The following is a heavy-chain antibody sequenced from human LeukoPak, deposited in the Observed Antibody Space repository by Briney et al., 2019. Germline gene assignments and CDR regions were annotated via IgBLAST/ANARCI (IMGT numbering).Heavy chain of an antibody. J-gene: IGHJ4*02. D-gene: IGHD5-18*01. Sequence: GGSLRLSCAASGFTFNNYGMNWVRQVPGKGLEWVSGTGGSTGYADSVKGRFTISRDNAKNSLYLQMNNLRAEDTALYHCGRDRSYGSFDYWGQGTLVTVSS. CDR1: GFTFNNYG. V-gene: IGHV3-20*01. CDR2: TGGST. CDR3: GRDRSYGSFDY.